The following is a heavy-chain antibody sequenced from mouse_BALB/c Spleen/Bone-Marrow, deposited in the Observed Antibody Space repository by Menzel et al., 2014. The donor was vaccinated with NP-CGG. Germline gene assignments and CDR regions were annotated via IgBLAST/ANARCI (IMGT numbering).Heavy chain of an antibody. V-gene: IGHV5-6*01. CDR2: ISSGGDYT. CDR3: ASQTGTWFAY. Sequence: EVQLQESGGDLVKSGGSLKLSCAASGFTFSTYGMSWVRQTPDKRLEWVATISSGGDYTYYPDSVKGRFTISRDNAKNTLYLQMSSLKSEDTAMYYCASQTGTWFAYWAKGLWSLSLQ. CDR1: GFTFSTYG. D-gene: IGHD4-1*01. J-gene: IGHJ3*01.